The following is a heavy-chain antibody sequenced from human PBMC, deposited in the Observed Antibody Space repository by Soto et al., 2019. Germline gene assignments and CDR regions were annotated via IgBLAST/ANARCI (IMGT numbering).Heavy chain of an antibody. V-gene: IGHV3-30*18. CDR3: AKDSSGITGTTIDY. J-gene: IGHJ4*02. CDR1: GFTFSSYG. Sequence: QVQLVESGGGVVQPGRSLRLSCAASGFTFSSYGMHWVRQAPSKGLEWVAIISYDGSNKYYADSMKGRFTISRDNSKKTLYLQMNTLRAEDTAMYYCAKDSSGITGTTIDYWGQGTLVTVSS. D-gene: IGHD1-7*01. CDR2: ISYDGSNK.